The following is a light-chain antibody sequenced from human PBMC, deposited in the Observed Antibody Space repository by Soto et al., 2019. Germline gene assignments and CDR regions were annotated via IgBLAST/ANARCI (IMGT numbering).Light chain of an antibody. CDR1: SSDVGSYNF. CDR3: SSYAGSSNV. V-gene: IGLV2-14*02. CDR2: EDN. Sequence: QSALTQPASVSGSPGQSITISCTGTSSDVGSYNFVSWYQQHPGKAPKVMIYEDNNRPSGVSNRFSGSKSGNTASLTVSGLQAEDEADYYCSSYAGSSNVFGTGTKLTVL. J-gene: IGLJ1*01.